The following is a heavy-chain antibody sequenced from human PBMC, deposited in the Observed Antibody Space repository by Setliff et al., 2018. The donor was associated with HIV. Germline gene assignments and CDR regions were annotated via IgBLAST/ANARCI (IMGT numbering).Heavy chain of an antibody. D-gene: IGHD5-12*01. Sequence: SETLSLTCTVSGGSISTFYWSWIRQPPGKGLEWIGSIYYSGNPQYNPSLKSRVTISVDTSKNQFSLQLRSVTAADTAVYYCARPGMATLKVWVDNWGQGTLVTVSS. CDR3: ARPGMATLKVWVDN. J-gene: IGHJ5*02. V-gene: IGHV4-59*05. CDR2: IYYSGNP. CDR1: GGSISTFY.